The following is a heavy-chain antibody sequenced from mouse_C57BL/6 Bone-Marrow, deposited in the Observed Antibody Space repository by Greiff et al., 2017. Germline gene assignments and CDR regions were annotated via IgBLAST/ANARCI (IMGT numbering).Heavy chain of an antibody. J-gene: IGHJ1*03. CDR3: ALTWYFDV. V-gene: IGHV1-85*01. CDR2: IYPRDGST. D-gene: IGHD4-1*01. Sequence: QVQLKESGPELVKPGASVKLSCKASGYTFTSYDINWVKQRPGQGLEWIGWIYPRDGSTKYNAKFKGKATLTVDTSSSTAYMELHSLTSEDSAVYFCALTWYFDVWGTGTTVTVSS. CDR1: GYTFTSYD.